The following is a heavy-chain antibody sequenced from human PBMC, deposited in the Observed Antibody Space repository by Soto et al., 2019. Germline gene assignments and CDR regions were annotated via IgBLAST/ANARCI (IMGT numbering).Heavy chain of an antibody. D-gene: IGHD3-16*02. CDR2: LDPKRGGT. V-gene: IGHV1-2*02. CDR3: TRDSGTRGYRYFGP. CDR1: SYSMTGDH. J-gene: IGHJ5*02. Sequence: ASGKVSARGPSYSMTGDHMNWARRAPGQGTEWMGCLDPKRGGTKFAQKFQDRVTMTTDTSISTAYMDLSGLRSDDTAVYYCTRDSGTRGYRYFGPWRKGSMVTVSS.